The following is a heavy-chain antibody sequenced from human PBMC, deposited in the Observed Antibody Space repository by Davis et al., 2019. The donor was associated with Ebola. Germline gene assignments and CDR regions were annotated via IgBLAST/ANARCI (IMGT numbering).Heavy chain of an antibody. V-gene: IGHV3-30*02. J-gene: IGHJ4*02. CDR3: ARGFLPTAQIDY. Sequence: GESLKISCAASRFSFNNYGMHWVRQAPGKGLEWVTFIWYDGSKQYYGDSVKGRFTISRDNSKNTLYLQMNSLRTEDTAVYYCARGFLPTAQIDYWGQGTRVTVSS. D-gene: IGHD2-2*01. CDR2: IWYDGSKQ. CDR1: RFSFNNYG.